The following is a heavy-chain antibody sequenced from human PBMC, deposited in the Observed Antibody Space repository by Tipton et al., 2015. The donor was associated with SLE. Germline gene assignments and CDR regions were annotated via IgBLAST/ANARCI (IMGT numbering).Heavy chain of an antibody. CDR3: ARGQDNSKIQH. J-gene: IGHJ1*01. Sequence: TLSLTCTVYGGSLSGYYWSWIRQVPGKGLDWIGEIHPSGSTDYNPSLTSRVTMSVDTSENQFSLKLSSMTAADTAVYYCARGQDNSKIQHWGQGTLVTVSS. CDR1: GGSLSGYY. CDR2: IHPSGST. V-gene: IGHV4-34*01. D-gene: IGHD6-13*01.